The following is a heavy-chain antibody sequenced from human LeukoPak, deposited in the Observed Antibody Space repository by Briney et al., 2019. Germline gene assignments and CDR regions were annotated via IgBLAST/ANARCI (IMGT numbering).Heavy chain of an antibody. CDR2: TYSSGST. J-gene: IGHJ5*02. CDR1: GGSIATSNYY. Sequence: PSQTLSLTCSVSGGSIATSNYYWSWIRQRPGKGLEWIGSTYSSGSTQYNPSLNSRVTLSIDTSKNQFSLRLGSVTAADTALYYCARGHIAVASDYFDPWGQGTLVTVSS. CDR3: ARGHIAVASDYFDP. V-gene: IGHV4-31*03. D-gene: IGHD6-19*01.